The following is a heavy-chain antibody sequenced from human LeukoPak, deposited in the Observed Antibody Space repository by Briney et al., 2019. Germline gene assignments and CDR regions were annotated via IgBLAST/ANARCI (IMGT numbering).Heavy chain of an antibody. CDR3: ARVEAGLGHDYGPWFDP. V-gene: IGHV3-11*04. CDR2: ISFSGSPT. D-gene: IGHD4-17*01. Sequence: KSGGSLRLSCAASGFTFSDYYMSWIRQAPGKGLEWVSYISFSGSPTQYADSVKGRFTIPRDNAKNSLYLQMNSLRAEDTAMYYCARVEAGLGHDYGPWFDPWGQGTLVTVSS. CDR1: GFTFSDYY. J-gene: IGHJ5*02.